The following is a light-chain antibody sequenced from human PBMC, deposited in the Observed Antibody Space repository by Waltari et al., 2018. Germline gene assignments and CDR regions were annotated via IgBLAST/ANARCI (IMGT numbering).Light chain of an antibody. CDR2: AGS. V-gene: IGKV3-20*01. J-gene: IGKJ4*01. Sequence: EIVLTQSPGTLSLSPGERVTLSCRASQSVTSSFLVWYQQKPGQAPRLLIYAGSTRPTGIPDRFSGSGSATDFTLTISRLEPEDFAVYYCHQYGSFPATFGGGTKVEIK. CDR3: HQYGSFPAT. CDR1: QSVTSSF.